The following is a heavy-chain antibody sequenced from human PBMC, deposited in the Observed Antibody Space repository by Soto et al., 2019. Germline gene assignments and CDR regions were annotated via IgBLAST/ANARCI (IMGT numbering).Heavy chain of an antibody. CDR1: GGTFSSYA. J-gene: IGHJ6*02. D-gene: IGHD3-10*01. CDR2: IIPIFGTA. CDR3: AREIYGSGSYRAAYYYYGMXV. V-gene: IGHV1-69*13. Sequence: SVKVSCKASGGTFSSYAISWVRQAPGQGLEWMGGIIPIFGTANYAQKFQGRVTITADESTSTAYMELSSLRSEDTAVYYCAREIYGSGSYRAAYYYYGMXVWGQGTTVTVSS.